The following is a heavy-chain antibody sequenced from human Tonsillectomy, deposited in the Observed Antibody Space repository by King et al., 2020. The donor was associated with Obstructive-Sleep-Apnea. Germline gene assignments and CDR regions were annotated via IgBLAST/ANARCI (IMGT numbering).Heavy chain of an antibody. CDR2: IYYXXXT. Sequence: QLQESGPGLXXPXQXLSLXCXVXGGXXXSGXYYXSXXRXHPXXXLEXXXYIYYXXXTYYNPSLKSRVTISEDTSKNQFSLKLSSLTAADTAVYYCAXXXALVATSFDHXGQXPLVTVSS. V-gene: IGHV4-31*03. D-gene: IGHD5-12*01. CDR1: GGXXXSGXYY. J-gene: IGHJ4*02. CDR3: AXXXALVATSFDH.